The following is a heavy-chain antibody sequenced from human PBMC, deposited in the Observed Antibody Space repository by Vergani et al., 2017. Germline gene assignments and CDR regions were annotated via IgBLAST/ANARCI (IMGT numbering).Heavy chain of an antibody. Sequence: EVQLVESGGGLVKPGGSLRLSCAASGFTFSTYDMHWVRQATGKGLEWVSAIGTAGDTYYPGSVKGRFTISRENAKNSLYLQMNGLRAGDTAVYYCARRDISSPALDYWGQGTLVTVSS. CDR3: ARRDISSPALDY. CDR2: IGTAGDT. V-gene: IGHV3-13*01. D-gene: IGHD6-6*01. CDR1: GFTFSTYD. J-gene: IGHJ4*02.